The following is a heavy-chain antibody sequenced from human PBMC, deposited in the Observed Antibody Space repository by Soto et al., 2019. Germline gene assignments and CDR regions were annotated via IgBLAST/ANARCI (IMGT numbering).Heavy chain of an antibody. J-gene: IGHJ5*02. CDR2: ISAYNGNT. V-gene: IGHV1-18*01. CDR3: ARVVGALGPWFDP. CDR1: GYTFTSYG. D-gene: IGHD1-26*01. Sequence: QVQLEQSGAEVKKPGASVKVSCKASGYTFTSYGISWVRQAPGQGLEWMGRISAYNGNTNYAQKHQGRXTVTXEXSTSTAYMELRSLRSDDTAVYYCARVVGALGPWFDPWGQGTLVTVSS.